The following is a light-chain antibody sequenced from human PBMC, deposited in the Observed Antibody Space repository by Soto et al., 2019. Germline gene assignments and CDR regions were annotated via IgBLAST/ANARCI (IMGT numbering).Light chain of an antibody. CDR3: QTWGTGFQV. J-gene: IGLJ3*02. Sequence: QPVLTQSPSASASLGASVKLTCTLSSGHSSFAIAWHQQQPEKGPRYLMKVNSDGSHNKGDGIPDRFSGSSSGAERYLTISSLQSEDEADYYCQTWGTGFQVFGGGTKVTVL. CDR1: SGHSSFA. V-gene: IGLV4-69*01. CDR2: VNSDGSH.